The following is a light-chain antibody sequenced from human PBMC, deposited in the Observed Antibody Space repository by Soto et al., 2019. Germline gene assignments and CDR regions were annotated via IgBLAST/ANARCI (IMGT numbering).Light chain of an antibody. CDR1: SSDVGGYNY. V-gene: IGLV2-14*01. J-gene: IGLJ3*02. CDR3: SSYTSTNSWV. Sequence: QSVLTQSASVSGSPGQSITISCTGTSSDVGGYNYVSWYQQHPGKAPKLIIYDVSNRPSGVSTRFSGSKSGNTPSRTISGLQAEDEADYSCSSYTSTNSWVFGGGTKLTVL. CDR2: DVS.